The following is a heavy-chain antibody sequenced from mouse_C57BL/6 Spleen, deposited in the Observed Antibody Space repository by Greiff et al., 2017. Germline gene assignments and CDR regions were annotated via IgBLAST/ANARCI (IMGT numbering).Heavy chain of an antibody. CDR1: GFTFSDSG. CDR2: ISTGSSTI. Sequence: EVQVVESGGGLVKPGGSLKLSCAASGFTFSDSGMHWVRQAPEKGLEWVAYISTGSSTIYYADPVKGRFTFSRDNAKNTLFLQMSSLRSEDTAMYYCARRGYSNYYFDYWGQGTTLTVSS. J-gene: IGHJ2*01. D-gene: IGHD2-5*01. CDR3: ARRGYSNYYFDY. V-gene: IGHV5-17*01.